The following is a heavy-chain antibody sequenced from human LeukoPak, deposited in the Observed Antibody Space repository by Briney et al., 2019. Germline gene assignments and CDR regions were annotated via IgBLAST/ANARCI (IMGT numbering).Heavy chain of an antibody. CDR1: GXRGSSSSSA. V-gene: IGHV6-1*01. Sequence: QTPSLTCAISGXRGSSSSSAWEWVRQSPSRGLEWLGRTYYRSKWYNDYAVSVKSRITINPDTSKNQFSLQLNSVTPEDTAVYYCARDLGSGWHNWFDPWGQGTLVTVSS. D-gene: IGHD6-19*01. CDR3: ARDLGSGWHNWFDP. J-gene: IGHJ5*02. CDR2: TYYRSKWYN.